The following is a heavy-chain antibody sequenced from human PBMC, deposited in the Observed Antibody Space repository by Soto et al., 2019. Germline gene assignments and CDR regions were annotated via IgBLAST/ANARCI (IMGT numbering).Heavy chain of an antibody. J-gene: IGHJ5*02. V-gene: IGHV1-3*01. D-gene: IGHD3-10*01. Sequence: ASVKVSCKASGYTFTSYAMHWVRQAPGQRLEWMGWINAGNGNTKYSQKFQGRVTITRDTSASTAYMELSSLRSDDTAVYYCARGVRSGTYYNQYNWFDPWGQGTLVTVSS. CDR2: INAGNGNT. CDR3: ARGVRSGTYYNQYNWFDP. CDR1: GYTFTSYA.